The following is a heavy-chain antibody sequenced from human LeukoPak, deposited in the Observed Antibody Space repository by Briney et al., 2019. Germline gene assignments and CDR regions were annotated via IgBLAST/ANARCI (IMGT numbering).Heavy chain of an antibody. CDR3: ARAYSSSFWFDP. CDR2: ISSSSSYI. Sequence: GGSLRLSCAASGFTLSSYSMNWVRQAPGKGLEWVSSISSSSSYIYYADSVKGRFTISRDNAKNSLYLQMNSLRAEDTAVYYCARAYSSSFWFDPWGQGTLVTVSS. CDR1: GFTLSSYS. D-gene: IGHD6-13*01. J-gene: IGHJ5*02. V-gene: IGHV3-21*01.